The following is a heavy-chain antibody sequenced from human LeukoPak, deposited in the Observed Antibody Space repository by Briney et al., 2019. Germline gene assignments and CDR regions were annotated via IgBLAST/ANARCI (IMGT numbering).Heavy chain of an antibody. CDR3: ARGATISETGYFDF. V-gene: IGHV4-34*01. CDR2: IDHRGDT. D-gene: IGHD5-24*01. CDR1: GGSFGRYY. Sequence: SEPLSLTCAVYGGSFGRYYWRWLRQSPGKGLEGIAEIDHRGDTNYNPSVKSRVTISVDTSKNQFSLKVRSLSAADTALYYCARGATISETGYFDFWGQGTLVTVSS. J-gene: IGHJ4*03.